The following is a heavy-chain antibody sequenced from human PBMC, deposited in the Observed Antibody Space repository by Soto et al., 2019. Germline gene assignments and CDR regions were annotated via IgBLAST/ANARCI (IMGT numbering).Heavy chain of an antibody. CDR2: IFPIVDTS. CDR3: VRALVLPAPPDN. V-gene: IGHV1-69*12. CDR1: GGTFSSYA. J-gene: IGHJ4*02. Sequence: QVQLVQSGAEVRQPASSVKVSCKTSGGTFSSYAISWVRQAPGQGLEWMGGIFPIVDTSTYAQKFQGRVPITAADSRISVTLALSSMRPDATAVYYCVRALVLPAPPDNWGQGPLVTVSS.